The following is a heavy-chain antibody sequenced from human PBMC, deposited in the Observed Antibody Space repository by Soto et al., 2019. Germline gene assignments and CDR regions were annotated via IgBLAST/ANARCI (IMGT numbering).Heavy chain of an antibody. CDR2: ISSNGGST. J-gene: IGHJ4*02. CDR3: ARGASLAYSSGLPDYFDY. CDR1: GFTFSSYA. V-gene: IGHV3-64*02. Sequence: GGSLRLSCAASGFTFSSYAMHWVRQAPGKGLEYVSAISSNGGSTYYADSVKGRFTISRDNSKNTLYLQMGSLRAEEMAVYYCARGASLAYSSGLPDYFDYWGQGTLVTVSS. D-gene: IGHD5-18*01.